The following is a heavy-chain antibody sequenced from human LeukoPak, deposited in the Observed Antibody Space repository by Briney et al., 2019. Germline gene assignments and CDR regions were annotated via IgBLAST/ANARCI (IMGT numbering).Heavy chain of an antibody. CDR2: IRQDGSEK. Sequence: PGGSLRLSCEVSGFTFTDFWMNWVRQAPEKGPEWVASIRQDGSEKTYVDSVKGRFAISRDNTKNSLSLQLNGLRAEDTAVYYCARDGTAPGLYFDLWGQGTLVTVSS. J-gene: IGHJ4*01. CDR3: ARDGTAPGLYFDL. CDR1: GFTFTDFW. D-gene: IGHD6-13*01. V-gene: IGHV3-7*01.